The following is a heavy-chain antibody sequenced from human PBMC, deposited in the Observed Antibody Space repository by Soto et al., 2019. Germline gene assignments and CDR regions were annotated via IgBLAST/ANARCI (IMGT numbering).Heavy chain of an antibody. CDR2: IIPILGIA. CDR1: GGTFSSYT. CDR3: AAGGHGAFDI. D-gene: IGHD1-26*01. V-gene: IGHV1-69*02. Sequence: QVQLVQSGAEVKKPGSSVKVSCKASGGTFSSYTISWVRQAPGQGLEWMGRIIPILGIANYAQKFQGRVTITADKSTGTAYMGLSSLRFEGTAVYYCAAGGHGAFDIWGKGTMVSVSS. J-gene: IGHJ3*02.